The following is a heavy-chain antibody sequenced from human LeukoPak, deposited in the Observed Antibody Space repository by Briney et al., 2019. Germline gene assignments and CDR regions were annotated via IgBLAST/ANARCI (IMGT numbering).Heavy chain of an antibody. CDR2: IYHSGST. CDR1: GYSISSGYY. CDR3: AREDGDYPYYFDY. V-gene: IGHV4-38-2*02. D-gene: IGHD4-17*01. Sequence: TSETLSLTCTVSGYSISSGYYWGWIRQPPGKGLEWIGSIYHSGSTYYNPSLKSRVTISVDTSKNQFSLKLSSVTAADTAVYYCAREDGDYPYYFDYWGQGTLVTVSS. J-gene: IGHJ4*02.